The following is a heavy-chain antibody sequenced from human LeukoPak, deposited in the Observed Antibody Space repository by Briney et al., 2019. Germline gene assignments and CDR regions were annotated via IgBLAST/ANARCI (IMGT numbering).Heavy chain of an antibody. CDR2: IYYSGST. CDR1: GYSISNGYY. Sequence: KPSETLSLTCTVSGYSISNGYYWDWIRQPPGKGLEWIGSIYYSGSTYYNPSLKSRVTISVDTSKNQFSLKLSSVTAADTAVYYCARGKWLSSEAFDYWGQGTLVTVSS. D-gene: IGHD3-22*01. V-gene: IGHV4-38-2*02. J-gene: IGHJ4*02. CDR3: ARGKWLSSEAFDY.